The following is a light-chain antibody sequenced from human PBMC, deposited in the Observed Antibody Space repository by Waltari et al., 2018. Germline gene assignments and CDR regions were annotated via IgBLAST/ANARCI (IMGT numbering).Light chain of an antibody. CDR1: KDISTW. CDR3: QQTNSLLALT. V-gene: IGKV1-12*01. Sequence: DLQMTQSPSSVSASLGDRVTITCRACKDISTWLAWYQQKPGTVPNLLIYAASNLQSGVPSRFSGSGSGTDFTLTITSLQPEDFATYYCQQTNSLLALTFGGGTKVEMK. J-gene: IGKJ4*01. CDR2: AAS.